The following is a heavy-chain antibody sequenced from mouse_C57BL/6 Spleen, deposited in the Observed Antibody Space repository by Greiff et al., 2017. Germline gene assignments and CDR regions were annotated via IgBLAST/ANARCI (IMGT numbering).Heavy chain of an antibody. CDR3: ARGNDYDEGGYYAMDY. CDR2: INPSTGGT. D-gene: IGHD2-4*01. CDR1: GYSFTGYY. J-gene: IGHJ4*01. Sequence: VQLQQSGPELVKPGASVKISCKASGYSFTGYYMNWVKQSPEKSLEWIGEINPSTGGTTYNQKFKAKATLTVDKSSSTAYMQLKSLTSEDSAVYYCARGNDYDEGGYYAMDYWGQGTSVTVSS. V-gene: IGHV1-42*01.